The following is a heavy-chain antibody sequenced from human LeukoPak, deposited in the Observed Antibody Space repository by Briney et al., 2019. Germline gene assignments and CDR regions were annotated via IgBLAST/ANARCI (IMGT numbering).Heavy chain of an antibody. Sequence: GGSLRLSCAASGFTFSSYAMSWVRQAPGKGLEWVSAISGSGGSTYYADSVKGRFTISRDNSKNTLYLQMNSLRAEDTAVYYCAKDWLSPYSSSSYFDYWGQGTLVTVSS. V-gene: IGHV3-23*01. D-gene: IGHD6-6*01. CDR1: GFTFSSYA. CDR3: AKDWLSPYSSSSYFDY. J-gene: IGHJ4*02. CDR2: ISGSGGST.